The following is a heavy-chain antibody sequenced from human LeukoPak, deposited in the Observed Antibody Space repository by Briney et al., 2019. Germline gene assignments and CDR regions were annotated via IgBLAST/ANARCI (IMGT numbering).Heavy chain of an antibody. CDR3: VRLRLDLQLVTDH. D-gene: IGHD6-13*01. J-gene: IGHJ4*02. CDR1: GDSISNGTYY. V-gene: IGHV4-39*07. Sequence: SETLSLTCTVSGDSISNGTYYWGWIRQPPGKGLEWIVSLYYSGTTYYSPSLESRVTMSVDKSNHQFSLKLNSVTAADTSIYYCVRLRLDLQLVTDHWGQGTLVTVSS. CDR2: LYYSGTT.